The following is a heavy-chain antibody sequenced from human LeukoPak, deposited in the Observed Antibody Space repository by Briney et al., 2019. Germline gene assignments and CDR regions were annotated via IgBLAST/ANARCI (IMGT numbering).Heavy chain of an antibody. CDR2: ISWNSGSI. V-gene: IGHV3-9*01. D-gene: IGHD3-10*01. Sequence: GGSLRLSCAASGFTFDDYAMHWVRQAPGKGLEWVSGISWNSGSIGYADSVKGRFTISRDNAKNSLYLQMNSLRAEDTALYYCAKDLGSGSYPSSFFDYWGQGTLVTVSS. J-gene: IGHJ4*02. CDR3: AKDLGSGSYPSSFFDY. CDR1: GFTFDDYA.